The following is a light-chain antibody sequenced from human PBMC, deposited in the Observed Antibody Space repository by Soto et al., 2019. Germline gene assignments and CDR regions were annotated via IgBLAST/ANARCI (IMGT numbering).Light chain of an antibody. J-gene: IGLJ1*01. CDR1: SSDVGGYNF. Sequence: QSVLTQPPSASGSPGQSVTISCTGTSSDVGGYNFVSWYQQHPGKAPKLMIYEVDKRPSGVPDRFSGSKSGNTASLTVSGLQAEDEADYYYVSYAVKTSYVFGTGTKVTVL. CDR2: EVD. V-gene: IGLV2-8*01. CDR3: VSYAVKTSYV.